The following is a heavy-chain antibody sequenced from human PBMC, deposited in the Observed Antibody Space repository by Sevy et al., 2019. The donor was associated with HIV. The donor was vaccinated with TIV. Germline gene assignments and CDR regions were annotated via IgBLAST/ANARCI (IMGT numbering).Heavy chain of an antibody. V-gene: IGHV3-15*01. J-gene: IGHJ3*02. CDR2: IKSKTDGGTT. Sequence: GGSLRLSCAASGFTFSNAWMSWVRQAPGKGLEWVGRIKSKTDGGTTDYAEPVKGRFTISREDSKNTLYLQMNSLKTEETAVYYCTTDKRRDYDSSGYWGQGAFDIWGQRTMVTVSS. D-gene: IGHD3-22*01. CDR1: GFTFSNAW. CDR3: TTDKRRDYDSSGYWGQGAFDI.